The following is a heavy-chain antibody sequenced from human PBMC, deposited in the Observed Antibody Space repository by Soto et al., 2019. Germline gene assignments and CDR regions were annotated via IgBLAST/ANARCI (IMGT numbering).Heavy chain of an antibody. J-gene: IGHJ4*02. D-gene: IGHD3-10*01. CDR3: ARDFDYGSGSPTFDD. CDR2: ISAYNGNT. Sequence: ASVKVSCKASGYTFTSYGISWVRQAPGQGLEWMGWISAYNGNTNYAQKLRGRVTMTTDTSTSTAYMELRSLRSDDTAVYYCARDFDYGSGSPTFDDWGQGTLVTVSS. CDR1: GYTFTSYG. V-gene: IGHV1-18*01.